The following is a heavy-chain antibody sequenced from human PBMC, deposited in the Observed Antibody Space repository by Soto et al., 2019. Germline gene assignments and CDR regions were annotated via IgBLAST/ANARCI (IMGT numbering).Heavy chain of an antibody. D-gene: IGHD6-19*01. CDR2: ISYDGVIK. J-gene: IGHJ5*02. Sequence: PGGSLRLSCAASGFTFSSYGLHWVRQAPGKGLEWVAIISYDGVIKYYGDSVKGRFTISRDNSKNTLYLQTNSLRDEDTAVYYCARYSGRSYWFDPWGQGTLVTVSS. V-gene: IGHV3-30*03. CDR1: GFTFSSYG. CDR3: ARYSGRSYWFDP.